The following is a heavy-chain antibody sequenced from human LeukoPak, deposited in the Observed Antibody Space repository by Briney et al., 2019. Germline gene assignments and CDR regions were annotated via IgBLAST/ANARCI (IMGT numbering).Heavy chain of an antibody. CDR1: GFTFSSYG. CDR3: ARGQQLVLSDAFDI. J-gene: IGHJ3*02. CDR2: IWYDGSNK. D-gene: IGHD6-13*01. V-gene: IGHV3-33*01. Sequence: PGGSLRLSCAASGFTFSSYGMHWVRQAPGKGLEWVAVIWYDGSNKYYADSVKGRFTISRDNSKNTLYLQMNSLRAEDTAVYYCARGQQLVLSDAFDIWGQGTMVTVSS.